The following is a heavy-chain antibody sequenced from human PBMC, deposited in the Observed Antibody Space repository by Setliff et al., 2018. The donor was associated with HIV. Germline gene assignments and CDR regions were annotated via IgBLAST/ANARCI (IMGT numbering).Heavy chain of an antibody. J-gene: IGHJ3*02. CDR3: ARDHHSGSDWSRLGAFDI. D-gene: IGHD1-26*01. V-gene: IGHV1-69*13. Sequence: SVKVSCKASGGTFSSFAINWVRQAPGQGLEWVGGIIPVFGTTSYGHHFQGRVAITADASTSTAYLDLYSLRSEDTAVYYCARDHHSGSDWSRLGAFDIWGQGTVVTVS. CDR2: IIPVFGTT. CDR1: GGTFSSFA.